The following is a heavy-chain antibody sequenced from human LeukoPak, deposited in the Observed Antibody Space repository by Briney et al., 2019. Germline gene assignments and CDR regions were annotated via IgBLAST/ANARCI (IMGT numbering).Heavy chain of an antibody. CDR3: ARVRGVEGMDV. J-gene: IGHJ6*02. D-gene: IGHD3-10*01. Sequence: SETLSLTCTVSGGSISSSSYYWGWIRQPPGKGLEWIGSIYYSGSTYYNPSLKSRVTISVDTSKNQFSLKLSSVTAADTAVYYCARVRGVEGMDVWGQGTTVTVSS. V-gene: IGHV4-39*01. CDR2: IYYSGST. CDR1: GGSISSSSYY.